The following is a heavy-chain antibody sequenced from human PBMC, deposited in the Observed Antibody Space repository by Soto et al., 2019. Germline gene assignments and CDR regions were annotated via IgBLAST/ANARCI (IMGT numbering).Heavy chain of an antibody. J-gene: IGHJ6*03. CDR1: GGSFSGYY. V-gene: IGHV4-34*01. CDR2: INHSGST. CDR3: ARGPRDIVVVPAARYYSYYMDV. D-gene: IGHD2-2*01. Sequence: PSETLSLTCAVYGGSFSGYYWSWIRQPPGKGLEWIGEINHSGSTTYNPSLKSRVTISVDTSKNQFSLKLSSVTAADTAVYYCARGPRDIVVVPAARYYSYYMDVWGKGTTVTVSS.